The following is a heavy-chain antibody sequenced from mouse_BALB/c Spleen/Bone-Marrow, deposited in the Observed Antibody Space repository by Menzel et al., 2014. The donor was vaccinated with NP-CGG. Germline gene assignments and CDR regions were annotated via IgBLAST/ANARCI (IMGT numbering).Heavy chain of an antibody. V-gene: IGHV1-5*01. D-gene: IGHD2-14*01. CDR3: TGYVRRYYYAMDY. Sequence: VQLQQSGTVLARPGASVKMSCKASGYTLTSYWMHWVKQRPGQGLEWIGAIYPGNSDTSYNQKFKGKVKLTAVTSTSTAYMELSSLTNEDSAVYYCTGYVRRYYYAMDYWGQGTSVTVSS. J-gene: IGHJ4*01. CDR1: GYTLTSYW. CDR2: IYPGNSDT.